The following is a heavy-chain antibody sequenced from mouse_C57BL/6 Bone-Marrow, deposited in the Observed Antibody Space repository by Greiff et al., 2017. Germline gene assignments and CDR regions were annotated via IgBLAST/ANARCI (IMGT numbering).Heavy chain of an antibody. V-gene: IGHV2-5*01. J-gene: IGHJ4*01. D-gene: IGHD2-5*01. Sequence: VQLQQSGPGLVQPSQSLSITCTVSGFSLTSYGVHWVRQSPGKGLEWLGVIWRGGSTDYNAAFMSRLSITKDNSKSQVFFKMNSLQADDTTIYYCAKRDYSNPYARDYWGQGTSVTVSS. CDR2: IWRGGST. CDR1: GFSLTSYG. CDR3: AKRDYSNPYARDY.